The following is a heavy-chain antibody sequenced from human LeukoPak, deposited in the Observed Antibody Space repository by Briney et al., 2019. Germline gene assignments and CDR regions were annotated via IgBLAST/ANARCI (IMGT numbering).Heavy chain of an antibody. Sequence: SVKVSCKASGGTFSSYAISWVRQAPGQGLEWMGRIIPILDIANYAQKFQGRVTITADKSTSTAYMELSSLRSEDTAVYYCASLRWQEVDGMDVWGQGTTVTVSS. D-gene: IGHD4-23*01. CDR2: IIPILDIA. CDR1: GGTFSSYA. J-gene: IGHJ6*02. CDR3: ASLRWQEVDGMDV. V-gene: IGHV1-69*04.